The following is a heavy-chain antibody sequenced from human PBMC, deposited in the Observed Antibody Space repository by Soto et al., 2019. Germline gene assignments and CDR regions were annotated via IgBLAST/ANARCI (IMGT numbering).Heavy chain of an antibody. Sequence: QVQLVQSGAEVKKPGASVKVSCKASGYTFTGYFMHWVRQAPGQGLEWMGWINPNSGATKYAQKFQGRVTLISDTSIRTAYMELSGLKSDDTAVYYCARGGGTILAPLPWGQGTLVTVSS. J-gene: IGHJ5*02. V-gene: IGHV1-2*02. CDR1: GYTFTGYF. CDR2: INPNSGAT. D-gene: IGHD3-3*01. CDR3: ARGGGTILAPLP.